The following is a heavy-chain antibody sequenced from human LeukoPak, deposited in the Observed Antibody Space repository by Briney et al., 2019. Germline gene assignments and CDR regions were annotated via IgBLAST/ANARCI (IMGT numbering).Heavy chain of an antibody. CDR2: ISSNGGST. J-gene: IGHJ4*02. D-gene: IGHD4-11*01. CDR3: ASGTLTELDY. Sequence: GGSLRLSXAASGFTLSSYSMHWVRQAPGKGLEHVSAISSNGGSTYYANSMKGRFTISRDNSKNTLFLQMGSLRAEDMAVYYCASGTLTELDYWGQGTLVTVSS. CDR1: GFTLSSYS. V-gene: IGHV3-64*01.